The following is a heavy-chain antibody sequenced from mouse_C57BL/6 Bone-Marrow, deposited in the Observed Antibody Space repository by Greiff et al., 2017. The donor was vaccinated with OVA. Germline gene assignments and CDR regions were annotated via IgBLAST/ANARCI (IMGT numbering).Heavy chain of an antibody. V-gene: IGHV2-6*01. J-gene: IGHJ3*01. CDR2: IWGVGST. CDR3: ASGDPFQGFAY. CDR1: GFSLTSYG. Sequence: VNLVESGPGLVAPSQSLSITCTVSGFSLTSYGVDWVRQSPGKGLEWLGVIWGVGSTNYNSALKSRLSISKDNSKSQVFLKMNSLQTDDTAMYYCASGDPFQGFAYWGQGTLVTVSA.